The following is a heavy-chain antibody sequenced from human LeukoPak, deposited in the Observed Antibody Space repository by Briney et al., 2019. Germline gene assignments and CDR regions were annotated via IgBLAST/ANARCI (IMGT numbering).Heavy chain of an antibody. V-gene: IGHV3-48*02. J-gene: IGHJ4*02. CDR3: ARRERQGANYYYFDY. CDR2: ISGSTSAV. D-gene: IGHD4/OR15-4a*01. CDR1: GFTFTRYG. Sequence: GGSLRLSCAASGFTFTRYGMVWVRQAPGKGLEWVSYISGSTSAVYYADFVRGRFTISRDNAKNSLYLQMNSPRDDDTAVYYCARRERQGANYYYFDYWGQGTLVTVSS.